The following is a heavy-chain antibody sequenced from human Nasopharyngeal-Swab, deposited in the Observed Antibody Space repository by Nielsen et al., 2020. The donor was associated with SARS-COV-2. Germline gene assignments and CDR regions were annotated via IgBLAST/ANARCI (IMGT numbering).Heavy chain of an antibody. D-gene: IGHD3-22*01. CDR3: ARAGYMIVVVTITTDFDY. CDR1: GFIVSSTY. Sequence: GESLKISCAVSGFIVSSTYMSWVRQAPGKGLEWVSVTEIGGITHYADSVKGRFTISRDSSTNTLYLQMNSLRVEDTAVYYCARAGYMIVVVTITTDFDYWGQGTLVTVSS. V-gene: IGHV3-53*01. J-gene: IGHJ4*02. CDR2: TEIGGIT.